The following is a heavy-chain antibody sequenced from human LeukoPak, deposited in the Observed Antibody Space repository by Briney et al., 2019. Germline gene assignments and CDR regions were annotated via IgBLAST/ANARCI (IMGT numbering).Heavy chain of an antibody. D-gene: IGHD6-19*01. CDR3: TRDPSNSSGWYIYFDY. CDR1: GYAFKKYA. Sequence: SVKVSCKASGYAFKKYAISWVRQAPGQGLEWLGWISTYNGDANYAQNFKGRVTMTTDTSTSTAYMELRSLRSDDTAVYYCTRDPSNSSGWYIYFDYWGQGALVTVSS. V-gene: IGHV1-18*01. CDR2: ISTYNGDA. J-gene: IGHJ4*02.